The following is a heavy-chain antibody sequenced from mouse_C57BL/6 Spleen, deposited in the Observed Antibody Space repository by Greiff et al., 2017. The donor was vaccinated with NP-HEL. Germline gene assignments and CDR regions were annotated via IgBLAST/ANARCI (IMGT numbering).Heavy chain of an antibody. CDR2: INPGSGGT. D-gene: IGHD1-1*01. CDR3: ARERDLLLDY. V-gene: IGHV1-54*01. Sequence: QVQLQQSGAELVRPGPSVKVSCKASGYAFTNYLIEWVKQRPGQGLEWIGVINPGSGGTNYNEKFKGKATLTADKSSSTAYMQLSSLTSEDSAVYFCARERDLLLDYWGQGTTLTVSS. CDR1: GYAFTNYL. J-gene: IGHJ2*01.